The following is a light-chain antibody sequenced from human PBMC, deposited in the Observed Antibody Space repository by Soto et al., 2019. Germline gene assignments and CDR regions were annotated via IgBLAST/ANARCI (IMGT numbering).Light chain of an antibody. CDR2: DAS. V-gene: IGKV3-11*01. J-gene: IGKJ4*01. CDR1: QNVGGY. CDR3: QQRNSCPLT. Sequence: EIVLTQSPATLSLSPGERATLSCRASQNVGGYLAWYQQKPGQAPRLLISDASNRAAGIPARFSGIGSGTDFTLTISSLEPEDFAVYYGQQRNSCPLTFGGGTKVEIK.